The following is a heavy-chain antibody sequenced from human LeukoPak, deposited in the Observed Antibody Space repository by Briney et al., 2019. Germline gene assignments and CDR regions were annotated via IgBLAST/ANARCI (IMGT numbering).Heavy chain of an antibody. V-gene: IGHV4-59*02. CDR2: IYYTET. CDR3: ARRRYYDSSGYYREVYAFDI. Sequence: SETLSLTCTVSGGSVSNYYWSWIRQSPGKGLEWIGYIYYTETSYNPSLKSRVTISVDTSKNQFSLKLSSVTAADTAVYYCARRRYYDSSGYYREVYAFDIWGQGTMVTVSS. J-gene: IGHJ3*02. CDR1: GGSVSNYY. D-gene: IGHD3-22*01.